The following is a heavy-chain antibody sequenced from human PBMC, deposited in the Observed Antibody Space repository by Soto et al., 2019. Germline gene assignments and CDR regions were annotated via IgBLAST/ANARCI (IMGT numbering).Heavy chain of an antibody. CDR1: GGSISSSSYY. D-gene: IGHD4-17*01. CDR2: IYYSGST. CDR3: ARPRADYGDYGGWFDP. Sequence: KASETLSLTCTVSGGSISSSSYYWGWIRQPPGKGLEWIGSIYYSGSTYYNPSLKSRVTISVDTSKNQFSLKLSSVTAADTAVYYCARPRADYGDYGGWFDPWGQGTLVTVSS. V-gene: IGHV4-39*01. J-gene: IGHJ5*02.